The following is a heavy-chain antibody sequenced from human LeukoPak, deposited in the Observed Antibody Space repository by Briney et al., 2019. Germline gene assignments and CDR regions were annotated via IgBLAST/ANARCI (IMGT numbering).Heavy chain of an antibody. V-gene: IGHV1-18*01. CDR1: GYTFTSYG. CDR3: ARRSASYCSSTSCYSIYYYYYGMDV. J-gene: IGHJ6*02. CDR2: ISAYNGNT. Sequence: ASVNVSCKASGYTFTSYGISWVRQAPGQGLEWMGWISAYNGNTNYAQKLQGRVTMTTDTSTSTAYMELRSLRSDDTAVYYCARRSASYCSSTSCYSIYYYYYGMDVWGQGTTVTVSS. D-gene: IGHD2-2*01.